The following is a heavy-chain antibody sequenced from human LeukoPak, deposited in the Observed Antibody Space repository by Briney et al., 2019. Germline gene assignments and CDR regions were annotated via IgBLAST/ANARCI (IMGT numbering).Heavy chain of an antibody. CDR1: GYTFTGYY. Sequence: RASVKVSCKASGYTFTGYYMHWVRQAPGQGLEWMGWINPNSGGTNYAQKFQGRVTMTRDTSTSTVYMELSSLRSEDTAVYYCAREKHSSSWYYFDYWGQGTLVTVSS. CDR2: INPNSGGT. V-gene: IGHV1-2*02. D-gene: IGHD6-13*01. J-gene: IGHJ4*02. CDR3: AREKHSSSWYYFDY.